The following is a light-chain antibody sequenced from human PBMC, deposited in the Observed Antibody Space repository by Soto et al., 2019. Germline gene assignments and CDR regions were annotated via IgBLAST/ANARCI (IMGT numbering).Light chain of an antibody. CDR2: EVT. V-gene: IGLV2-14*01. CDR3: SSYTSISTLV. Sequence: QSVLTQPVSVSGSPGQSITISCTGTSSDVGGYNYVSWYQQHPGKAPKLMIYEVTKRPSGVSNRFSGSKSGNTASLTISGLQAEDESDYSCSSYTSISTLVFGGGTPLTVL. CDR1: SSDVGGYNY. J-gene: IGLJ2*01.